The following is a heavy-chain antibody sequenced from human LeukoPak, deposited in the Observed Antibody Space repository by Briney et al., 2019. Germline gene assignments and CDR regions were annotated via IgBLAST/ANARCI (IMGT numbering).Heavy chain of an antibody. D-gene: IGHD1-1*01. CDR3: TRDRGAYNLYDY. J-gene: IGHJ4*02. Sequence: GGSLRLSCTASGFTFGDYAMTWIRQAPGKGLEWVGFIRSKAYGETADYAASVKGRFTISRDDSKAIAYLQMNSLKTEDTAVYHCTRDRGAYNLYDYWGQGTLVTVSS. CDR2: IRSKAYGETA. V-gene: IGHV3-49*03. CDR1: GFTFGDYA.